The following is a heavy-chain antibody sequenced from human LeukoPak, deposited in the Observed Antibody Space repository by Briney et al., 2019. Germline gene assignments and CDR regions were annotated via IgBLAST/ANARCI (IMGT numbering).Heavy chain of an antibody. D-gene: IGHD4-4*01. CDR3: ARDLLQYPTTDY. CDR1: GFTFSSYS. J-gene: IGHJ4*02. V-gene: IGHV3-21*04. CDR2: ISSSSSYI. Sequence: PGGSLRLSCAASGFTFSSYSMNWVRQAPGKGLEWVSSISSSSSYIYYADSVKGRFTISRDNAKNSLYLQMNSLRAEDTAVYYCARDLLQYPTTDYWGQGTLVTVSS.